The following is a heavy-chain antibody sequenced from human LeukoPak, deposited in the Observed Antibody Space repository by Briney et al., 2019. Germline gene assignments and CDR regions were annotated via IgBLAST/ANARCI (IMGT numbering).Heavy chain of an antibody. CDR1: GFTFSSHA. CDR2: ISSNGGST. D-gene: IGHD6-19*01. V-gene: IGHV3-64D*09. CDR3: VKGDRGSGWYRGAFDI. J-gene: IGHJ3*02. Sequence: GGSLRLSCSASGFTFSSHAMHWVRQAPGKGLEYVSAISSNGGSTYYADSVKGRFTISRDNSKNTLYLQMSSLRAEDTAVYYCVKGDRGSGWYRGAFDIWGQGTMVTVSS.